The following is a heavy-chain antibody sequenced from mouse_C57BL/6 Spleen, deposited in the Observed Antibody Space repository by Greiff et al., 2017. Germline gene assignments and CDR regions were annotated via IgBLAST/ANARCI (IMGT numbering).Heavy chain of an antibody. V-gene: IGHV1-64*01. CDR1: GYTFTSYW. Sequence: VQLQQPGAELVKPGASVKLSCKASGYTFTSYWMHWVKQRPGQGLEWIGMLHPNSGSTNYNEKFKSKATLTVDKSSTTAYMQLSRLTSGETADYYRARPEANWDGYARDDWGQGTSVTVSA. CDR2: LHPNSGST. CDR3: ARPEANWDGYARDD. J-gene: IGHJ4*01. D-gene: IGHD4-1*01.